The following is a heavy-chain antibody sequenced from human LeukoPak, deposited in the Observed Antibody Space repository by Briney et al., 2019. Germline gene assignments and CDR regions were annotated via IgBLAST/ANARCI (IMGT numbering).Heavy chain of an antibody. V-gene: IGHV3-74*01. Sequence: GGSLRLSCAASVFTFSSYWMHWVRQAPGKGLVWVSRINCDGSSTSYADSVKGRFTISRDNAKNTLYLQMNSLRAEDRAVYYCAKNTGYYYGYWGQGTLVTVSS. CDR1: VFTFSSYW. D-gene: IGHD5-12*01. CDR2: INCDGSST. J-gene: IGHJ4*02. CDR3: AKNTGYYYGY.